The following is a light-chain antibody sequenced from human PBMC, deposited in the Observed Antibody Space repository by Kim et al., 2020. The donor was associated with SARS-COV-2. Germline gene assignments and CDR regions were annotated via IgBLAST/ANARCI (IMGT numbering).Light chain of an antibody. J-gene: IGLJ2*01. CDR3: QVWDTNSDHVA. CDR1: NIASKG. V-gene: IGLV3-21*04. Sequence: APGKAASITCGGNNIASKGVHWYQQKPGPAPVLVIYYDTDRPSGIPERFSGSNSGNTATLTVSRVEAGDEADYYCQVWDTNSDHVAFGGGTQLTVL. CDR2: YDT.